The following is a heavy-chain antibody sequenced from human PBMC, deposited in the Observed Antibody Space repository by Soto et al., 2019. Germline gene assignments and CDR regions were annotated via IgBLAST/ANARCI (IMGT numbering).Heavy chain of an antibody. CDR3: ARDRGEMATVSLFY. D-gene: IGHD4-4*01. Sequence: QVQLVESGGGVVQPGRSLRLSCAASGFIFSSYGMHWVHQAPGKGLEWVAVIHYDGSEKYYADSVKGRFTISRDNSKNTLYLQMNTLRADDTAVYYCARDRGEMATVSLFYWGQGTLVTVSS. CDR1: GFIFSSYG. CDR2: IHYDGSEK. J-gene: IGHJ1*01. V-gene: IGHV3-33*01.